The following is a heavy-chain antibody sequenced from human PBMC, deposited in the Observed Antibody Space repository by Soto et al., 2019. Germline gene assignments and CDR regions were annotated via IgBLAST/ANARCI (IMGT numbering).Heavy chain of an antibody. Sequence: ASVKVSCKASGYTFTGYYMHWVRQAPGQGLEWMGWINPNSGGTNYAQKFQGWVTMTRDTSISTAYMELRSLRSDDTAVYYCARVGLPWYSSSPNGMDVWGQGTTVTVSS. CDR3: ARVGLPWYSSSPNGMDV. CDR1: GYTFTGYY. V-gene: IGHV1-2*04. J-gene: IGHJ6*02. D-gene: IGHD6-6*01. CDR2: INPNSGGT.